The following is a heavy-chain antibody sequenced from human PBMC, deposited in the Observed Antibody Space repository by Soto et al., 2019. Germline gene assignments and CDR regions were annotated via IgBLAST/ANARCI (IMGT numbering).Heavy chain of an antibody. J-gene: IGHJ4*02. Sequence: EVQLVESGEAEFQRGGPWTLPVTPSESPFNTPGCHGLRRLQGKGWGWFSRIYFDGITTNYADSVKGRLTVSRDNAKNTVYLHVNTLRDEDTAVYYCARGGAMGVDYWGQGTLVTVSS. CDR1: ESPFNTPG. D-gene: IGHD1-26*01. V-gene: IGHV3-74*01. CDR2: IYFDGITT. CDR3: ARGGAMGVDY.